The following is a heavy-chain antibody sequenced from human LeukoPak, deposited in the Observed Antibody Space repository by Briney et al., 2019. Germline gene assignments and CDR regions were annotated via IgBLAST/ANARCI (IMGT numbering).Heavy chain of an antibody. D-gene: IGHD4-17*01. J-gene: IGHJ3*02. CDR2: IYYSGSS. Sequence: SETLSLTCTVSAGSISSYYWSWIRQPPGKGLELIGYIYYSGSSNYNPSLRSRVTISIGTSKNQFSLKLNSVTAADAAVYYCARTRSSGLRVDAFDIWGQGTMVTVSS. CDR3: ARTRSSGLRVDAFDI. CDR1: AGSISSYY. V-gene: IGHV4-59*01.